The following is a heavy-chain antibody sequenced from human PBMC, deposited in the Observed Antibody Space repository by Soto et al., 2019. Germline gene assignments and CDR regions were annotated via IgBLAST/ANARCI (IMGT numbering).Heavy chain of an antibody. J-gene: IGHJ4*02. D-gene: IGHD6-6*01. Sequence: PSETLSLTCTVSGGSISSSSYYWGWIRQPPGKGLECIGSIYYDGNTYYNPSLKSRVIISVDMSKNQFSLKLSSVTAADTAVYYCARSSIAPRLFMYPFDYWGQGTLVTVSS. CDR3: ARSSIAPRLFMYPFDY. V-gene: IGHV4-39*01. CDR1: GGSISSSSYY. CDR2: IYYDGNT.